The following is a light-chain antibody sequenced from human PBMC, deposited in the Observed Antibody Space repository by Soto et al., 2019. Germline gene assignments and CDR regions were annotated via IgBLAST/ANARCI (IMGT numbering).Light chain of an antibody. Sequence: DIQMTQSPSSLSASVGDRVTLTCLASQSIRRYLTWYQQKPGKAPKVLIYAASSLQSGVPSRFSGSASGTDFTLTISSLQPEDFATYYCQQTDTSPHTFGHGTKREIK. J-gene: IGKJ2*01. CDR1: QSIRRY. V-gene: IGKV1-39*01. CDR2: AAS. CDR3: QQTDTSPHT.